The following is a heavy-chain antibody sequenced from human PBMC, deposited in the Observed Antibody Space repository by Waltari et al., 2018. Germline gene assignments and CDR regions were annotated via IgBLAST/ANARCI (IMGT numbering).Heavy chain of an antibody. V-gene: IGHV3-9*01. D-gene: IGHD6-19*01. CDR1: GFTFDDYA. CDR2: ISWNSGSI. Sequence: EVQLVESGGGLVQPGRSLRLSCAASGFTFDDYAMHWVRQAPGKGLEWVSGISWNSGSIGYADSVKGRFTISRDNAKNSLYLQMNSLRAEDTALYYCAKDLTIAVAGIDYWGQGTLVTVSS. J-gene: IGHJ4*02. CDR3: AKDLTIAVAGIDY.